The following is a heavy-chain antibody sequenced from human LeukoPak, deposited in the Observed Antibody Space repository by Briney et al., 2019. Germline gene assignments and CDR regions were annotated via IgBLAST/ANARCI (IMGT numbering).Heavy chain of an antibody. CDR2: IYTSGNT. CDR1: GFTVSSNY. Sequence: GGSLRLSCAASGFTVSSNYMTWVRQAPGKGLEWVSVIYTSGNTYYADSVKGRFTISRDNSKNTLYLQMNSLRAEDTAVYYCAREGRAQSLDYWGQGTLVTVSS. CDR3: AREGRAQSLDY. V-gene: IGHV3-66*03. D-gene: IGHD1-26*01. J-gene: IGHJ4*02.